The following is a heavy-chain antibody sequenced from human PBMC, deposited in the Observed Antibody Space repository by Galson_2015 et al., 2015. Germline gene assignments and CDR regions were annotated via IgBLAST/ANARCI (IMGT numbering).Heavy chain of an antibody. CDR2: ISASGGIT. J-gene: IGHJ1*01. Sequence: SLRLSCAATGFTFSSYAMSWVRQAPGKGLEWVSGISASGGITYYADSVKGRFTISRDNSKNTLYLHMNSLRAEDTAVYYCAKTTSGMEPEYFHHWGQGTLVSVPS. CDR1: GFTFSSYA. CDR3: AKTTSGMEPEYFHH. V-gene: IGHV3-23*01. D-gene: IGHD1-1*01.